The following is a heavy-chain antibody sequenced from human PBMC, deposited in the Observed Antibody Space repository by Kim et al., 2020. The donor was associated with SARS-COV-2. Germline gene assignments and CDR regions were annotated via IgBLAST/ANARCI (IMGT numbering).Heavy chain of an antibody. J-gene: IGHJ4*02. D-gene: IGHD1-26*01. CDR3: ACLGATPGPNFDY. Sequence: SYAQKIQGRVNMTRETSTSPVYMELSSLRSEDTAVYYCACLGATPGPNFDYWGQGTLVTVSS. V-gene: IGHV1-46*01.